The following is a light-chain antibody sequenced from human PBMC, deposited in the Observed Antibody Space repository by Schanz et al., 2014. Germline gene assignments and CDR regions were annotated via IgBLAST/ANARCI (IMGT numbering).Light chain of an antibody. V-gene: IGKV1-5*01. Sequence: DIQMTQSPSSLSASVGDRVTITCRASQSISSWLAWYQQKPGKAPILLISAASSLQSGVPSRFSGSGSGTEFTLTISSLQPDDFATYYCQQYNSYSWTFGQGTKVEIK. CDR2: AAS. CDR1: QSISSW. CDR3: QQYNSYSWT. J-gene: IGKJ1*01.